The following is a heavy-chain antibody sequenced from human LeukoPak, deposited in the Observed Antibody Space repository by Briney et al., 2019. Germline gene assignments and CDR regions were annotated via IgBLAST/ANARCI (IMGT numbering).Heavy chain of an antibody. CDR1: GFTFGPYT. CDR3: ASGMRVGPNI. CDR2: ISSSSDTI. Sequence: GGSLRLSCAASGFTFGPYTMNWVRQAPGKGLEWVSYISSSSDTIYYADSVKGRFTISRDNAKNSLYLQMNSLSAEDTAVYYCASGMRVGPNIWGQGTLVTVSS. J-gene: IGHJ4*02. D-gene: IGHD1-26*01. V-gene: IGHV3-48*04.